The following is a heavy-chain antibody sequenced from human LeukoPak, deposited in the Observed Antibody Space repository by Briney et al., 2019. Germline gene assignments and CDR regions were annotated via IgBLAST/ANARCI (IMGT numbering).Heavy chain of an antibody. J-gene: IGHJ4*02. CDR2: ITGSGGAT. CDR1: GFTFSSYA. V-gene: IGHV3-23*01. D-gene: IGHD6-19*01. Sequence: GGSLRLSCAVSGFTFSSYAMSWVRQAPGKELEWVSVITGSGGATYYADSVKGRFTISRDNSKNMVYLQISSLRAADTAVYYCAKASSAWYHFDSWGQGALVTVSS. CDR3: AKASSAWYHFDS.